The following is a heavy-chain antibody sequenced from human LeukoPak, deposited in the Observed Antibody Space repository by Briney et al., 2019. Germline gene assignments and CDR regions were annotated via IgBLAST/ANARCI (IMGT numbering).Heavy chain of an antibody. J-gene: IGHJ4*02. Sequence: ASVKVSCKASGYTFTGYYMHWVRRAPGQGLKWMGWINPNSGGTNYAQKFQGRVTMTRDTSISTAYMELSRLRSDDTAVYYCARGGYYDSFYFDYWGQGTLVTVSS. D-gene: IGHD3-22*01. CDR2: INPNSGGT. CDR3: ARGGYYDSFYFDY. CDR1: GYTFTGYY. V-gene: IGHV1-2*02.